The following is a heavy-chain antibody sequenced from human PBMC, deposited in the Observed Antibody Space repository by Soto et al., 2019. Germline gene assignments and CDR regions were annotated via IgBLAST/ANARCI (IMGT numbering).Heavy chain of an antibody. Sequence: ASVKVSCKASGYTFTSYAMHWVRQAPGQRLEWMGWSNAGNGNTKYSQKFQGRVTITRDTSASTAYMELSSLRSEDTAVYYCARSIGVVTALDYWGQGTMGTVSS. V-gene: IGHV1-3*01. D-gene: IGHD2-21*02. CDR1: GYTFTSYA. J-gene: IGHJ4*02. CDR3: ARSIGVVTALDY. CDR2: SNAGNGNT.